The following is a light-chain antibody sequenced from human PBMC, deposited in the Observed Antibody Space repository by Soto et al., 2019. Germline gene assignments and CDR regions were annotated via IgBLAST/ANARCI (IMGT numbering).Light chain of an antibody. Sequence: DIQMTQSPSSLSASVGDRVTITCRASRNVDNNVNWYQQKPGKAPNLLIYGSSTLYGGVPSRFSGSGSGTAFTLTVSSLHPEDFAVYFCQQSYSSPWTFGLGTKLDIK. CDR3: QQSYSSPWT. J-gene: IGKJ1*01. CDR2: GSS. CDR1: RNVDNN. V-gene: IGKV1-39*01.